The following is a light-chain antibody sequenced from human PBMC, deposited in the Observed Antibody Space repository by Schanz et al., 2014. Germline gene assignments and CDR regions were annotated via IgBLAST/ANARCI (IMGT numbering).Light chain of an antibody. CDR3: QQYGASPRT. CDR1: QGVTSRY. CDR2: GAS. V-gene: IGKV3-20*01. Sequence: EIVLTQSPGTLSLSPGERATLSCRASQGVTSRYLAWYQQKPGQAPRLLIYGASSRATGIPDRFSGSGSGTDFTLTISRLEPEDVAVYYCQQYGASPRTFGQGTKVEIK. J-gene: IGKJ1*01.